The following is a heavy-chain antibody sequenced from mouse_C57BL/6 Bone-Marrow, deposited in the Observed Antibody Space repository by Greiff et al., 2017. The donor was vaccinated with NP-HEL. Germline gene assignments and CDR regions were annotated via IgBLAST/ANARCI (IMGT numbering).Heavy chain of an antibody. D-gene: IGHD1-1*01. CDR2: IYPGSGST. CDR1: GYTFTSYW. J-gene: IGHJ1*03. CDR3: ARYYSWYFDV. Sequence: QVQLQQPGAELVKPGASVKMSCKASGYTFTSYWITWVKQRPGQGLEWIGEIYPGSGSTNYNGKFKSKATLTVDTSSSTTYMQLSSLTSEDSAVYYCARYYSWYFDVWGTGTTVTVSS. V-gene: IGHV1-55*01.